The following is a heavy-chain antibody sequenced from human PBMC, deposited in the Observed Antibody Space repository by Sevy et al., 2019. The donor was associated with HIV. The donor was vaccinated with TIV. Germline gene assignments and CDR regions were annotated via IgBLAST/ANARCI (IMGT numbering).Heavy chain of an antibody. CDR1: GYTFTSYG. CDR2: ISCYNGNT. CDR3: ARVPSGSYWSWFDP. V-gene: IGHV1-18*01. Sequence: ASVKVSCKASGYTFTSYGISWVRQAPGQGLEWMGWISCYNGNTNYAQKFQGRVTMTTDTSTSTAYMELRSLRSDDTAVVYCARVPSGSYWSWFDPWGQGTLVTVSS. J-gene: IGHJ5*02. D-gene: IGHD1-26*01.